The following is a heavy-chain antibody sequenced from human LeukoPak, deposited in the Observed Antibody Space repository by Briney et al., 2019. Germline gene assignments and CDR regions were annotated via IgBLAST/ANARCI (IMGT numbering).Heavy chain of an antibody. V-gene: IGHV3-15*01. D-gene: IGHD2-2*01. CDR2: IKSRADGGTT. CDR1: GFTFINAW. J-gene: IGHJ4*02. CDR3: TTERYYALAY. Sequence: GGSLRLSCAASGFTFINAWMSWVRQAPGKGLEWVGRIKSRADGGTTDYAAPVKGRFSISRDDSKHTLYLQMNSLKTEDTALYYCTTERYYALAYWGQGTLVTVSS.